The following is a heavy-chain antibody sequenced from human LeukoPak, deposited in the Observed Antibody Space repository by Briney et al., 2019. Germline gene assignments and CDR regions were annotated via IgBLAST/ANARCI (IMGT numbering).Heavy chain of an antibody. CDR1: GSTFSSYA. V-gene: IGHV3-23*01. J-gene: IGHJ4*02. D-gene: IGHD6-13*01. CDR2: ISGSGGST. CDR3: AKDGSSWYSYYFDY. Sequence: GSLRLSCAASGSTFSSYAMSWVRQAPGKGLEWVSAISGSGGSTYYADSVKGRFTIFRDNSKNTLYLQMNSLRAEDTAVYYCAKDGSSWYSYYFDYWGQGTLVTVSS.